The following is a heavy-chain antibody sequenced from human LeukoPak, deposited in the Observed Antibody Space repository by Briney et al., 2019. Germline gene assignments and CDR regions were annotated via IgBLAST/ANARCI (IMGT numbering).Heavy chain of an antibody. D-gene: IGHD2-2*01. V-gene: IGHV1-3*01. Sequence: ASVKVSCKASGYTFTSYAMHWVRQAPGQRLGWMGWINAGNGNTKYSQKFQGRVTTTRDTSASTAYMELSSLRSEDTAVYYCARGVVVVPAAPYNWFDPWGQGTLVTVSS. CDR1: GYTFTSYA. CDR3: ARGVVVVPAAPYNWFDP. J-gene: IGHJ5*02. CDR2: INAGNGNT.